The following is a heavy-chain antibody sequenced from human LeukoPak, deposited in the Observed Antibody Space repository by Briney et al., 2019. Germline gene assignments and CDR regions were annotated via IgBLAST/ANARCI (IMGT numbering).Heavy chain of an antibody. D-gene: IGHD7-27*01. Sequence: GGSLRLSCAASGFTFSSYEMNWVRQAPGKGLEWVSYISSSGGTIYYADSVKGRFTISRDNAKNSLYLQMNSLRAEDTAVYYCARDPPTGGDYWGQGTLVTVSS. CDR1: GFTFSSYE. CDR3: ARDPPTGGDY. V-gene: IGHV3-48*03. CDR2: ISSSGGTI. J-gene: IGHJ4*02.